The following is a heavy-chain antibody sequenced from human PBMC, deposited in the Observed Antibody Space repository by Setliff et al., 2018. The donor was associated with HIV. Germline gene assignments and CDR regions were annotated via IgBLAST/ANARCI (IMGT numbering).Heavy chain of an antibody. V-gene: IGHV4-31*03. CDR2: VYYTGAS. Sequence: SETLSLTCSVYGGSISRGGRYWGWIRQHPGRGLEWLGYVYYTGASFYKPSLGGRVTILQDKSKNQFSLELRSVTAADTAVYYCASATVGGASPFDSWGPGTLVTVSS. D-gene: IGHD4-4*01. CDR1: GGSISRGGRY. J-gene: IGHJ4*02. CDR3: ASATVGGASPFDS.